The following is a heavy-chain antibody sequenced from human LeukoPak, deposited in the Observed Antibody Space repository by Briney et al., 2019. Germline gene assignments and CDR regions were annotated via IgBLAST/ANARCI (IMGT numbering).Heavy chain of an antibody. J-gene: IGHJ3*02. CDR3: ARAPRIIVVVPAANAPGAFDI. V-gene: IGHV4-39*07. Sequence: SETLSLTCTVSGGSISSSGYYWGWIRQPPGKGLEWIASIYYSGSTYYNPSLKSRVTISVDTSKNQFSLKLSSVTAADTAVYYCARAPRIIVVVPAANAPGAFDIWGQGTMVTASS. D-gene: IGHD2-2*01. CDR1: GGSISSSGYY. CDR2: IYYSGST.